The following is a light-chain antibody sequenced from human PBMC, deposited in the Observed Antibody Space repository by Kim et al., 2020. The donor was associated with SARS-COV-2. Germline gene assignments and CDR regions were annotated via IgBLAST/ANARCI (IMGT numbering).Light chain of an antibody. CDR3: QAWDSSLWV. CDR1: KLGDKY. J-gene: IGLJ3*02. V-gene: IGLV3-1*01. CDR2: QDS. Sequence: SYELTQPPSVSVSPGQTASITCSGDKLGDKYACWYQQKPGQSPVLVIYQDSKRPSGIPERFSGSNSGNTATLTISGTQAMDEADYYCQAWDSSLWVFGGGTQVTVL.